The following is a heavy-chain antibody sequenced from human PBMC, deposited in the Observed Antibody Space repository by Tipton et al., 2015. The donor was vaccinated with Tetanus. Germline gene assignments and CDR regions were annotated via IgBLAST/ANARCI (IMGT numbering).Heavy chain of an antibody. V-gene: IGHV4-39*02. CDR2: FYYSGST. D-gene: IGHD4-17*01. CDR3: ARDRGLTTGGGIGMDV. J-gene: IGHJ6*02. Sequence: TLSLTCTVSGDSISSSSYYWGWIRQPPGKGLEWIGSFYYSGSTYYNPSLKSRVTISVDTSKNQFSLKLRPVTAADTAVYYCARDRGLTTGGGIGMDVWGQGTTVTVSS. CDR1: GDSISSSSYY.